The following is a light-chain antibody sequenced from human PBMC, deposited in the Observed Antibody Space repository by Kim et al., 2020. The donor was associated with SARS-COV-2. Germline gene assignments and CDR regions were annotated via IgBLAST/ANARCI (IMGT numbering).Light chain of an antibody. CDR1: VSNVENNP. CDR2: NDN. J-gene: IGLJ3*02. CDR3: GSWDDSLSGRV. Sequence: GRTVTIACPGRVSNVENNPLTCFQQVPGTAPKLLMSNDNRRPSGVPDRFSASKSGTSASLAISGLQSEDEAVYYCGSWDDSLSGRVFGGGTQLTVL. V-gene: IGLV1-44*01.